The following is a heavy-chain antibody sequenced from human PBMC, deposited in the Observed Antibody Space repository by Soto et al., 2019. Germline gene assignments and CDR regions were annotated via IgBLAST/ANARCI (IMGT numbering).Heavy chain of an antibody. J-gene: IGHJ4*02. V-gene: IGHV4-4*07. CDR3: ARATRFGGPLDYFDY. D-gene: IGHD3-10*01. Sequence: PSETLSLTCTVSGGSISSYYWSWIRQPAGKGLEWIGRIYTSGSTNYNPSLKSRVTMSVDTSKNQFSLKLSSVTTADTAVYYCARATRFGGPLDYFDYWGQGTLVTVSS. CDR2: IYTSGST. CDR1: GGSISSYY.